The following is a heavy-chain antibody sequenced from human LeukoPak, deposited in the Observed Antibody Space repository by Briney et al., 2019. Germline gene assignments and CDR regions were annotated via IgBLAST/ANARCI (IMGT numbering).Heavy chain of an antibody. CDR3: ARDLNSYGWRYSYY. J-gene: IGHJ4*02. V-gene: IGHV1-8*03. CDR1: GYTFTTYD. Sequence: ASVKVSCKASGYTFTTYDINWVRQATGQGLQWMGWINPNSGNTGYAQKFQGRITITRNTSISTVYMELSSLRSEDTAVYYCARDLNSYGWRYSYYWGQGTLVTVSS. CDR2: INPNSGNT. D-gene: IGHD5-18*01.